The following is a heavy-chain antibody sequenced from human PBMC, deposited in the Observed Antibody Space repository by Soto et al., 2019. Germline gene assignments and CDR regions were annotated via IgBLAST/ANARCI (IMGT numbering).Heavy chain of an antibody. CDR1: GDSVSSNSAA. CDR3: AREVSDCSGGSCYVSAFDI. CDR2: TYYRSKWYN. D-gene: IGHD2-15*01. V-gene: IGHV6-1*01. J-gene: IGHJ3*02. Sequence: QSQTLSLTCAISGDSVSSNSAAWNWIRQSPSRGLEWLGRTYYRSKWYNDYAVSVKSRITINPDTSKNQFSLHLNSVTPDDTAVYYCAREVSDCSGGSCYVSAFDIWGQGTMVTVSS.